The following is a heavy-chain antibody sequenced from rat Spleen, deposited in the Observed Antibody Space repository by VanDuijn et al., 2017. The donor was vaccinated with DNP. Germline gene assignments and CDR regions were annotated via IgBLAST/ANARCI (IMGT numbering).Heavy chain of an antibody. Sequence: EVKLVESGGGLVQPGRSLKLSCAASGFNFNDYWMGWVRQAPGKGLEWIGEINKDSNTINYTPSLKDKFTISRDNAQNTLYLQMSKLGSEDTAIYYCIRWEYTTDLYFDFWGPGTMVTVSS. V-gene: IGHV4-2*01. CDR1: GFNFNDYW. CDR3: IRWEYTTDLYFDF. D-gene: IGHD1-6*01. J-gene: IGHJ1*01. CDR2: INKDSNTI.